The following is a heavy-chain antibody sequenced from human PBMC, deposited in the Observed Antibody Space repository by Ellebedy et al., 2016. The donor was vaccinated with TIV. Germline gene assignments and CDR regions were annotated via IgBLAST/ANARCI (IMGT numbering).Heavy chain of an antibody. Sequence: AASVKVSCKAPGYTFTTYAIHWVRHAPGQGLEWLGWINAGNGNTEYSQKFQARLTITRDTSASTAYLELSSLRFEDTAVYYCARDQVGAITPLDFWGQGILVTVSS. CDR1: GYTFTTYA. CDR3: ARDQVGAITPLDF. V-gene: IGHV1-3*01. CDR2: INAGNGNT. J-gene: IGHJ4*02. D-gene: IGHD1-26*01.